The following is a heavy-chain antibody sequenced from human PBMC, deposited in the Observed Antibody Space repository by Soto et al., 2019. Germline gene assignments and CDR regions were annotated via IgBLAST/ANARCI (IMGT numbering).Heavy chain of an antibody. CDR2: TYYRSNWRH. Sequence: QTLSLTWSISGDIVSSNTAALNWIRSSPSRGLGWLGRTYYRSNWRHDYAVSVKSRITFNPDASKNQFSLHLYSVTPEDTAVYYCTGITWFRGMDVWGQGTPVTVSS. J-gene: IGHJ6*02. CDR1: GDIVSSNTAA. D-gene: IGHD3-10*01. V-gene: IGHV6-1*01. CDR3: TGITWFRGMDV.